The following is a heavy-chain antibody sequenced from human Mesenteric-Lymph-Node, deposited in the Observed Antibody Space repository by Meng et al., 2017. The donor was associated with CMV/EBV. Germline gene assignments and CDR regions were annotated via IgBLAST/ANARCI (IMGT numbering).Heavy chain of an antibody. V-gene: IGHV3-74*01. D-gene: IGHD1-26*01. J-gene: IGHJ5*02. CDR2: INSDGSST. CDR1: GFTFSSYW. Sequence: ETLSLTCAASGFTFSSYWMHWVRQAPGKGLVWVSRINSDGSSTSYADSVKGRFTISRDNAKNTLYLQMNSLRAEDTAVYYCARVVASGSYNNWFDPWGQGTLVTVSS. CDR3: ARVVASGSYNNWFDP.